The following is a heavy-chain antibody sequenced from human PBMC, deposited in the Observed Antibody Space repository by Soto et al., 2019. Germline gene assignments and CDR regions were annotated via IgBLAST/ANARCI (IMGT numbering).Heavy chain of an antibody. CDR3: ARFHHSSGWPNRYTSGSYYDVELAY. Sequence: GESLKISCKGSGYSFTSYWIGWVRQMPGKGLEWMGIIYPGDSDTRYSPSFQGQVTISADKSISTAYLQWSSLKASDTAMYYCARFHHSSGWPNRYTSGSYYDVELAYWGQGTLVPVSS. CDR1: GYSFTSYW. J-gene: IGHJ4*02. V-gene: IGHV5-51*01. D-gene: IGHD1-26*01. CDR2: IYPGDSDT.